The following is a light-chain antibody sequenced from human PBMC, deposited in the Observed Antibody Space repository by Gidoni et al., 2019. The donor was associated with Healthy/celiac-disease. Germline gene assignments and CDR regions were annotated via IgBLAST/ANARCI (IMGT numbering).Light chain of an antibody. J-gene: IGLJ2*01. CDR1: SSNIGAGYD. CDR2: GNS. Sequence: QSVLTHPPSVSGAPGQRVTLSCTGSSSNIGAGYDVHWYQQLPGTAPKLLIYGNSKRPSGVPDRFSGSKSGTSASLAITGLQAEDEADYYCQSYDSSLSGFMVFGGGTKLTVL. V-gene: IGLV1-40*01. CDR3: QSYDSSLSGFMV.